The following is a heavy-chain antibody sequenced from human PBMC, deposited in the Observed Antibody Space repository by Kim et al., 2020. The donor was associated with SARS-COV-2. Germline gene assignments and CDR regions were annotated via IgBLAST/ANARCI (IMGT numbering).Heavy chain of an antibody. CDR1: GGSISSGSYY. V-gene: IGHV4-61*02. J-gene: IGHJ5*02. CDR3: ARAHAIAAGIYNWFDP. Sequence: SETLSLTCTVSGGSISSGSYYWSWIRQPAGKGLEWIGRIYTSGSTNYNPSLKSRVTISVDTSKNQFSLKLSSVTAADTAVYYCARAHAIAAGIYNWFDPWGQGTLVTVSS. CDR2: IYTSGST. D-gene: IGHD6-25*01.